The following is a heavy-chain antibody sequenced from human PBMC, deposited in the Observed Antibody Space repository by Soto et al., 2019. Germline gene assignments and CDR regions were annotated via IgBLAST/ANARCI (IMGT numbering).Heavy chain of an antibody. V-gene: IGHV1-69*13. CDR3: ARAFASNKYWFDP. CDR1: GGSFSSYI. CDR2: IIPIFGAA. Sequence: SVKVSCKASGGSFSSYIISWVRQAPGQGLEWMGGIIPIFGAANYAQKFQDRVTITADESTRTAYMELSSLRSEDTALYYCARAFASNKYWFDPWGQGTLVTVSS. D-gene: IGHD3-16*01. J-gene: IGHJ5*02.